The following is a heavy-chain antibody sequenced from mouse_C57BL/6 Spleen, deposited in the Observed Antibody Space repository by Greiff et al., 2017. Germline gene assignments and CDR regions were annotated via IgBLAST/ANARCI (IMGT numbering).Heavy chain of an antibody. Sequence: VQLKESGPGLVKPSQSLSLTCSVTGYSITSGYYWNWIRQFPGNKLEWMGYISYDGSNNYNPSLKNRISITRDTSKNQFFLKLNSVTTEDTATYYCARDDGYYFFAYWGQGTLVTVSA. CDR2: ISYDGSN. CDR3: ARDDGYYFFAY. V-gene: IGHV3-6*01. D-gene: IGHD2-3*01. J-gene: IGHJ3*01. CDR1: GYSITSGYY.